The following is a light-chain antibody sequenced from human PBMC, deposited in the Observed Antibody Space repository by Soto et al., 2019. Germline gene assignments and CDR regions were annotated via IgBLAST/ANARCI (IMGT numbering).Light chain of an antibody. CDR3: QQRKSWPPLT. V-gene: IGKV3-11*01. Sequence: ETMLTQSRATLSLSPGERPTLSCRASQSVDIYLAWYQQKPGQAPRLLIYDTSNRATGVPVRFSGSGSGTDFTLTISSLEPEDFAVYYCQQRKSWPPLTFGGGTKVDIK. CDR2: DTS. CDR1: QSVDIY. J-gene: IGKJ4*01.